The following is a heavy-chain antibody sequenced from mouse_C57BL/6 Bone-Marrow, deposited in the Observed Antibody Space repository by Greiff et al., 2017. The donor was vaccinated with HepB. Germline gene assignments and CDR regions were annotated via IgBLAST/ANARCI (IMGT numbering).Heavy chain of an antibody. J-gene: IGHJ2*01. CDR2: ISSGGDYT. V-gene: IGHV5-9-1*02. CDR1: GFTFSSYA. Sequence: EVKVVESGEGLVKPGGSLKLSCAASGFTFSSYAMSWVRQTPEKRLEWVAYISSGGDYTYYADTVKGRFTISRDNARNTLYLQMGSLKSEDSARYYCTSNFDYWGQGTTLTVSS. CDR3: TSNFDY.